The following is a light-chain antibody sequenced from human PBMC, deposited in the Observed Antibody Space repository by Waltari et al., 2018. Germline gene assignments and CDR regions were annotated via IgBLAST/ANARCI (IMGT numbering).Light chain of an antibody. CDR3: SSYTQSRTRV. CDR2: GVT. Sequence: QSALTQSASVSGSPGQSITISCTGTSRDVGAYNLVSWYQQLPGRAPKLILSGVTKRPSGISDRFSGSKSGNTASLTSSGLQSEDEADYYCSSYTQSRTRVFGGGTKLTVL. CDR1: SRDVGAYNL. J-gene: IGLJ3*02. V-gene: IGLV2-23*02.